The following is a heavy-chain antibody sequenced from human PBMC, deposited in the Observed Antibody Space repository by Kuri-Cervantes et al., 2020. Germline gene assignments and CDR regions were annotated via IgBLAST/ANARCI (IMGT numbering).Heavy chain of an antibody. V-gene: IGHV4-61*01. D-gene: IGHD2-15*01. CDR2: IYYSGST. CDR3: ARLYCSGGSCYATFQH. CDR1: GGSVSSGSYY. J-gene: IGHJ1*01. Sequence: SETLSLTCTVSGGSVSSGSYYWSWIRQPPGKGLEWIGYIYYSGSTYYNPSLKSLVTISVDTSKNQFSLKLSSVTAADTAVYYCARLYCSGGSCYATFQHWGQGTLVTVSS.